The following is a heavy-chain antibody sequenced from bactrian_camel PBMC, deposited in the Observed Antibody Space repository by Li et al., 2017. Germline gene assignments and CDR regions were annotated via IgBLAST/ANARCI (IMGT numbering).Heavy chain of an antibody. CDR2: IDSDGST. Sequence: HVQLVESGGGLVQAGAALRLSCVASVVTYSSLCMAWLRQGPGKEREGVVAIDSDGSTSYADSVKGRFTISQDDAKNTVLLQMNSLKPEDTAMYSCKPKDARKGGLLPYVECDYWGQGTQVTVS. CDR1: VVTYSSLC. D-gene: IGHD1*01. CDR3: KPKDARKGGLLPYVECDY. V-gene: IGHV3S26*01. J-gene: IGHJ4*01.